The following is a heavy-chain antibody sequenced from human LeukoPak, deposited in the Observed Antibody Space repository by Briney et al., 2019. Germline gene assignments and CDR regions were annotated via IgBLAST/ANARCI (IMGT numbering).Heavy chain of an antibody. V-gene: IGHV1-2*02. Sequence: ASVKVSCKACGYTFTGYYMHWVRQAPGQGLEWMGWINPNSGGTNYAQKVQGRVTMTRDTSISTAYMVLSRLRSDDTAVYYCASSTSCYVDCWFDPWGQGTLVTVSS. CDR3: ASSTSCYVDCWFDP. J-gene: IGHJ5*02. CDR1: GYTFTGYY. CDR2: INPNSGGT. D-gene: IGHD2-2*01.